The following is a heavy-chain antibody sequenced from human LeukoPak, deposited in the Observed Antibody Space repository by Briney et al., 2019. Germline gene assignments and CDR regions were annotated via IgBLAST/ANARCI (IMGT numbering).Heavy chain of an antibody. CDR2: TYHDGRT. CDR1: GGSINRDNW. Sequence: SETLSLTCAVSGGSINRDNWWRWVRQPPGKGLEWIGETYHDGRTNYNPSLKSRVTISIDKSKNQLSLKLSSVTAADTAVYYCARDGDTAMDVWGQGTTVTVSS. J-gene: IGHJ6*02. V-gene: IGHV4-4*02. D-gene: IGHD5-18*01. CDR3: ARDGDTAMDV.